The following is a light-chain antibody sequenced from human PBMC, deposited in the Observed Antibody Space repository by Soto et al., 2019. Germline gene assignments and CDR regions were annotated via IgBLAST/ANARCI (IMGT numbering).Light chain of an antibody. Sequence: IQMTQSPSSLSASVGDRVTITCRASQGIRDDLGWYQLKAGKAPKLLIYAASILQSGVPSRFSGSGSGTDFTLTISSLQPEDFATYYCLQDHNIPLTFGHGTKVDIK. V-gene: IGKV1-6*01. CDR2: AAS. CDR1: QGIRDD. J-gene: IGKJ1*01. CDR3: LQDHNIPLT.